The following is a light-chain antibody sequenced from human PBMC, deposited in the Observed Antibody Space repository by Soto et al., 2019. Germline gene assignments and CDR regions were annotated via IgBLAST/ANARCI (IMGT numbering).Light chain of an antibody. V-gene: IGLV2-14*02. CDR1: STDVGSSNL. Sequence: QSALTQPASVSGSPGQSITISCTGTSTDVGSSNLVSWYQQHPGKAPKLIIFEAINRPSGISDRFSGSKSGTSATLGITGFQTGDEADYYCGSWDSSLSAYVFGTGTKVTVL. J-gene: IGLJ1*01. CDR2: EAI. CDR3: GSWDSSLSAYV.